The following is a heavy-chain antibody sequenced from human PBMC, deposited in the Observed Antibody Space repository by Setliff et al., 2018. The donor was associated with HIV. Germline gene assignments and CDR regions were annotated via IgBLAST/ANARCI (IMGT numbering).Heavy chain of an antibody. CDR2: IYHTGAT. CDR1: GGSISSDDHY. J-gene: IGHJ4*02. CDR3: ARMSISASVYLDY. V-gene: IGHV4-30-4*01. D-gene: IGHD6-25*01. Sequence: NPSETLSLTCTVSGGSISSDDHYWSWIRQPPGKGLEWIGYIYHTGATYYKSSLESRLTISVDTSKNQFSLKLSSVTAADTAVYFCARMSISASVYLDYWGQGSQVTVSS.